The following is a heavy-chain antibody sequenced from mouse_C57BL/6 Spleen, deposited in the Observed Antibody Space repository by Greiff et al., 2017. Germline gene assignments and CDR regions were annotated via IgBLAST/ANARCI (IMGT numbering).Heavy chain of an antibody. V-gene: IGHV1-80*01. CDR1: GYAFSSYW. D-gene: IGHD1-1*01. Sequence: QVQLQQSGAELVKPGASVKISCKASGYAFSSYWMNWVKQRPGKGLEWIGQIYPGDGDTNYNGKFKGKATLTADKSSSTAYMQLSSLTSEDSAVYFCARWGITTVFDYWGQGTTLTVSS. CDR3: ARWGITTVFDY. CDR2: IYPGDGDT. J-gene: IGHJ2*01.